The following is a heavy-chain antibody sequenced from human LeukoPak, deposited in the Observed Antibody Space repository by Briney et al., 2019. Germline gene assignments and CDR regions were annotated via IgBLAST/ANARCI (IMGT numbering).Heavy chain of an antibody. CDR2: IIPIFGTA. V-gene: IGHV1-69*13. D-gene: IGHD3-10*01. Sequence: SVKLSCKASGYTFTSYGISWVRQAPGQGLEWMGGIIPIFGTANYAQKLQGRVPITGHEYKRTVYMEERSLSREDRPVFFCAVAASGMFDYWGQGTLVTVCS. CDR3: AVAASGMFDY. J-gene: IGHJ4*02. CDR1: GYTFTSYG.